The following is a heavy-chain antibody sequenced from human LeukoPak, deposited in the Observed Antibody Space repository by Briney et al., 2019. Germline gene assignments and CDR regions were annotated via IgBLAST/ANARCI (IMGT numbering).Heavy chain of an antibody. CDR3: ARVRGYYDSSGYDY. J-gene: IGHJ4*02. CDR1: GGSISSYY. CDR2: IYYSGST. V-gene: IGHV4-59*01. D-gene: IGHD3-22*01. Sequence: SETLSLTCTVSGGSISSYYWSWIRQPPGKGLEWIGYIYYSGSTNYNPALKSRVTISEDTSKNQISLKLSSVTAADTAVYYCARVRGYYDSSGYDYWGQGTLVTVSS.